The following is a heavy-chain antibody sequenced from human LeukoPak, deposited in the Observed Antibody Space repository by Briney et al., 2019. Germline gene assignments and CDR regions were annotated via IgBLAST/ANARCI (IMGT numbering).Heavy chain of an antibody. Sequence: SETLSLTCTVSGGPISSYYWSWIRQPAGKGLEWIGRIHTSGNTNYKSSLKSRVTMSLDTSKNQLSLNLTSLTAADTAVYFCARGGPGNRSLDYWGHGTLVTVSS. V-gene: IGHV4-4*07. CDR3: ARGGPGNRSLDY. J-gene: IGHJ4*01. CDR2: IHTSGNT. CDR1: GGPISSYY. D-gene: IGHD3-16*01.